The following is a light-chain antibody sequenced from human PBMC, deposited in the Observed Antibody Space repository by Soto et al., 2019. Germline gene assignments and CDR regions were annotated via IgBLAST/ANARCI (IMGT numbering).Light chain of an antibody. CDR3: CSYAGSYTFYV. Sequence: QSALTQPRSVSGSPGQSVTISCTGTSSDVGNYNYVSWYQQHPGKAPKLMNYDVSKRPSGVPDRFSGSKSGNTASLTISGLQAEDEADYYCCSYAGSYTFYVFGTGTKLTVL. J-gene: IGLJ1*01. V-gene: IGLV2-11*01. CDR2: DVS. CDR1: SSDVGNYNY.